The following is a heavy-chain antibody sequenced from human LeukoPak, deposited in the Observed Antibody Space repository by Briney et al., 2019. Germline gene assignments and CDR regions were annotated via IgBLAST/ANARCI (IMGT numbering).Heavy chain of an antibody. Sequence: ASVRVSCKASGYTFTGYYLHWVRQAPGQGLEWMGRIDPNSGGTYYAQKFQGRVSMTRDTSTSTVYMELSSLRSEDTAVYYCARDNRGERTPGWGYGGFDIWGQGTMVSVSS. CDR2: IDPNSGGT. J-gene: IGHJ3*02. V-gene: IGHV1-2*06. CDR3: ARDNRGERTPGWGYGGFDI. CDR1: GYTFTGYY. D-gene: IGHD3-16*01.